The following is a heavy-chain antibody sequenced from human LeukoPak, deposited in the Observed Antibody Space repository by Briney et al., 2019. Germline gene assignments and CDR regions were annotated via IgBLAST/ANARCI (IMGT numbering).Heavy chain of an antibody. CDR2: IIPILGIA. V-gene: IGHV1-69*02. J-gene: IGHJ3*02. CDR3: RYYYDSSGYYPVPDAFDI. D-gene: IGHD3-22*01. CDR1: GYTFTGYY. Sequence: SVKVSCKASGYTFTGYYMHWVRQAPGQGLEWMGRIIPILGIANYAQKFQGRVTITADKSTSTAYMELSSLRSEDTAVYYCRYYYDSSGYYPVPDAFDIWGQGTMVTVSS.